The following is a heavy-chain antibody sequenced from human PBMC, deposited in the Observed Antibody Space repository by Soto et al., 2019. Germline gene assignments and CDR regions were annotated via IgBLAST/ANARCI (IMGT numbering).Heavy chain of an antibody. D-gene: IGHD6-13*01. Sequence: GGSLRLSCAASGFTFSNAWMSWVRQAPGKGLEWVGRIKSKTDGGTTDYAAPVKGRFTISRDDSKNTLYLQMNSLKTEDTAVYYCTTGPYSSSWYDEFDYWGQGTLVTVSS. CDR3: TTGPYSSSWYDEFDY. V-gene: IGHV3-15*01. CDR1: GFTFSNAW. J-gene: IGHJ4*02. CDR2: IKSKTDGGTT.